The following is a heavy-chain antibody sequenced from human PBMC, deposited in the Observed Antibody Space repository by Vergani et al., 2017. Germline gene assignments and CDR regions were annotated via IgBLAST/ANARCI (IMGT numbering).Heavy chain of an antibody. CDR3: AKDGGYSSGHGDY. CDR2: ISYDGSNK. CDR1: GFTFSSYG. Sequence: QVQLVESGGGVVQPGRSLRLSCAASGFTFSSYGMHWVRQAPGKGLEWVAVISYDGSNKYYADSVKGRFTISRDNSKNTLYLQMNSLRAEDTAVYYCAKDGGYSSGHGDYWGQGTLVTVSS. J-gene: IGHJ4*02. D-gene: IGHD6-19*01. V-gene: IGHV3-30*18.